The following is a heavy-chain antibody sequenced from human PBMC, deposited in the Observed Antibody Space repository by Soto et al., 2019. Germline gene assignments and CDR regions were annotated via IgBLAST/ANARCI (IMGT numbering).Heavy chain of an antibody. J-gene: IGHJ4*02. V-gene: IGHV3-9*01. Sequence: EVQLVESGGGLVQPGRSLRLSCAASGFTFDDYAMHWVRQAPGKGLEWVSGISWNSGSIGYADSVKGRFTISRDNAKNSLYLQMNSLRAEDTALYYCAKDPISVATVTTYFDYWGQGTLVTVSS. CDR2: ISWNSGSI. D-gene: IGHD4-17*01. CDR3: AKDPISVATVTTYFDY. CDR1: GFTFDDYA.